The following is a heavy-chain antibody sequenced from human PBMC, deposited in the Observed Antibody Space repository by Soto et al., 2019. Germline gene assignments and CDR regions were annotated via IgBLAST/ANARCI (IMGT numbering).Heavy chain of an antibody. D-gene: IGHD5-12*01. CDR2: ISPDNGNT. Sequence: QVQLVQSGGEVKKPGASVKVSCKASGYTFTIYGINWVRQAPGQGLEWMGWISPDNGNTNYAQKLQGRVTMTTDTPTSTAYIELRSLRSDDTAVYYCSRALGSSAYAAMDFWGQGTTVTFSS. J-gene: IGHJ6*02. CDR1: GYTFTIYG. V-gene: IGHV1-18*01. CDR3: SRALGSSAYAAMDF.